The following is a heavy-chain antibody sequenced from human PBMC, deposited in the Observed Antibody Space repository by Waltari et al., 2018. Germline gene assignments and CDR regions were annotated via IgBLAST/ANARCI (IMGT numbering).Heavy chain of an antibody. CDR3: ARLRAVANSYNWLDP. Sequence: EVQLVESGGGLIQPGGSLRLSCAASGFTVSSNYMSWVRQAPGQGLEWVSSIYIGGSTQYADSVKGRFTISRDSNKNTLYLQMNSLRAEDTAMYYCARLRAVANSYNWLDPWGQGTLVTVSS. CDR2: IYIGGST. J-gene: IGHJ5*02. V-gene: IGHV3-53*01. CDR1: GFTVSSNY. D-gene: IGHD6-19*01.